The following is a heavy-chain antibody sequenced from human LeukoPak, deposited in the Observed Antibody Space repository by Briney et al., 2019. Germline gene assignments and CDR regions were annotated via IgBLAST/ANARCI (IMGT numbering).Heavy chain of an antibody. Sequence: PSETLSLTCTVSGGSISSSSYYWGWIRQPPGKGLEWIGSIYYSGSTYYNPSLKSRVTISVDTSKNQFSLKLSSVTAADTAVYHCARHPRDGYKREAPYWGQGTLVTVSS. J-gene: IGHJ4*02. CDR2: IYYSGST. V-gene: IGHV4-39*01. CDR1: GGSISSSSYY. CDR3: ARHPRDGYKREAPY. D-gene: IGHD5-24*01.